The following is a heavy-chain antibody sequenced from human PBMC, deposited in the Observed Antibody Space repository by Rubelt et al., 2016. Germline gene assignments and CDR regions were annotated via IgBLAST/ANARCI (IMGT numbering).Heavy chain of an antibody. Sequence: GKGLEWVANIKRDGSEKNYVDSVKGRFTISRDNAKNSLYLQMNSLRAEDTAVYYCTRDLPTYSSSSMFDYWGQGTLVTVSS. V-gene: IGHV3-7*01. CDR3: TRDLPTYSSSSMFDY. J-gene: IGHJ4*02. D-gene: IGHD6-6*01. CDR2: IKRDGSEK.